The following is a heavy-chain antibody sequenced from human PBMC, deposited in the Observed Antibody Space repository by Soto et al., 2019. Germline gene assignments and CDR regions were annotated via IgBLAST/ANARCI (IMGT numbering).Heavy chain of an antibody. CDR2: IDPSGGGT. Sequence: QVQLVQSGAEVKKPGASVKVSCKASGYTFTSYYMHWVRQAPGQGLEWMGIIDPSGGGTSYAQKFQGRLTRTRDTSTRNVYMELSSLRSEDTAVYYCARDRVDCSGGNCWRSVEDTWGQGTLVTVSS. CDR1: GYTFTSYY. J-gene: IGHJ5*02. CDR3: ARDRVDCSGGNCWRSVEDT. V-gene: IGHV1-46*01. D-gene: IGHD2-15*01.